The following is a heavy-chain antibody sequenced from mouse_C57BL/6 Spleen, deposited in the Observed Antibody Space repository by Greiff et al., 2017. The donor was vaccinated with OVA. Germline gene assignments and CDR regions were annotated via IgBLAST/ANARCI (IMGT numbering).Heavy chain of an antibody. V-gene: IGHV14-4*01. CDR1: GFNIKDDY. Sequence: VQLKESGAELVRPGASVKLSCTASGFNIKDDYMHWVKQRPEQGLEWIGWIDPENGDTEYASKFQGKATITADTSSNTAYLQLSSLTSEDTAVYYCTTGYSNYEGGAMDYWGQGTSVTVSS. CDR3: TTGYSNYEGGAMDY. D-gene: IGHD2-5*01. CDR2: IDPENGDT. J-gene: IGHJ4*01.